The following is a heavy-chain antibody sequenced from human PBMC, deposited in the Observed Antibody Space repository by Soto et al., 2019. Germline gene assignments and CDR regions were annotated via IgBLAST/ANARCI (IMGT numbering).Heavy chain of an antibody. CDR2: MSYDGSNK. V-gene: IGHV3-30*18. CDR3: AKDLRPDTAMVRVSDSSGYFTFGFDF. D-gene: IGHD3-22*01. CDR1: GFTFSSYG. J-gene: IGHJ4*02. Sequence: PGGSLRLSCAASGFTFSSYGMHWVRQAPGKGLEWVAVMSYDGSNKYYADSVKGRFTISRDNSKNTLYLQMNSLRAEDTAVYYCAKDLRPDTAMVRVSDSSGYFTFGFDFWGQGTLVTVSS.